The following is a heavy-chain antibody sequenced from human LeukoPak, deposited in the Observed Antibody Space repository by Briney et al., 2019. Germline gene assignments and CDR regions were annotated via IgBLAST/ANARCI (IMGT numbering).Heavy chain of an antibody. CDR3: AKSDRGADAY. CDR1: GFTFSSYS. J-gene: IGHJ4*02. Sequence: GGSLRLSCAASGFTFSSYSMNWVRQAPGKGLEWVSSISSSSSYIYYADSVKGRFTISRDNAKNSLYLQMNSLRAEDTAVYYCAKSDRGADAYWGQGTLVTVSS. D-gene: IGHD3-10*01. V-gene: IGHV3-21*01. CDR2: ISSSSSYI.